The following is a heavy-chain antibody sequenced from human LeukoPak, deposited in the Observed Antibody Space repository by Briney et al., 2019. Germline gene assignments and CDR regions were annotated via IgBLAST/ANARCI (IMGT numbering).Heavy chain of an antibody. J-gene: IGHJ4*02. CDR1: GFTFSSYA. D-gene: IGHD2-2*01. CDR3: ARGGLGPGDIVVVPAVNFDY. Sequence: GGSLRLLCAASGFTFSSYAMNWVRQAPGKGLEYVSAISSNGGSTYYANSVKGRFTISRDNSKNTLYLQMGSLRAEDMAVYYCARGGLGPGDIVVVPAVNFDYWGQGTLVTVSS. V-gene: IGHV3-64*01. CDR2: ISSNGGST.